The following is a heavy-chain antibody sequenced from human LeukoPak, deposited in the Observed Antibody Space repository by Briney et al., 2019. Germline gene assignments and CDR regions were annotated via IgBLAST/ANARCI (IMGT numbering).Heavy chain of an antibody. Sequence: GGPLRLSCAASGFTFSSNPMSWVRQSPGKGLEWFSAISGSGASTYYADSVKGRFTISRDNSTNTLYVQTNSLRAEDTAVYYCAKSQFGGVFDGFDIWGQGTMVTVSS. CDR1: GFTFSSNP. V-gene: IGHV3-23*01. CDR3: AKSQFGGVFDGFDI. CDR2: ISGSGAST. D-gene: IGHD3-16*01. J-gene: IGHJ3*02.